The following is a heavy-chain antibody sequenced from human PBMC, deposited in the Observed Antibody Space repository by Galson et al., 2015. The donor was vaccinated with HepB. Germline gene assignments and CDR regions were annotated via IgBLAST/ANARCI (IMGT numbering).Heavy chain of an antibody. Sequence: SLRLSCAASGFTFSSYAMHWVRQAPGKGLEWVAVISYDGSNKYYADSVKGRSTISRDNSKNTLYLQMNSLRAEDTAVYYCTREMATRYSNHIRGMDVWGQGTTVTVSS. J-gene: IGHJ6*02. CDR1: GFTFSSYA. V-gene: IGHV3-30-3*01. CDR2: ISYDGSNK. D-gene: IGHD4-11*01. CDR3: TREMATRYSNHIRGMDV.